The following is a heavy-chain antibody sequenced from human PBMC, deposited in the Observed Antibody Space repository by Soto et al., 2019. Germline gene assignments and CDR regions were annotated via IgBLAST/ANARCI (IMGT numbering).Heavy chain of an antibody. CDR2: INHSGST. V-gene: IGHV4-34*01. Sequence: PSETLSLTCAVYGGSFSSYYWSWIRQPPGKGLEWIGEINHSGSTNYNPSLKSRVTISVDTSKNQFSLKLSSVTAADTAVYYCARLGRDYDILTGYFYYYYGMDVWGKGTTVTVS. J-gene: IGHJ6*04. CDR1: GGSFSSYY. CDR3: ARLGRDYDILTGYFYYYYGMDV. D-gene: IGHD3-9*01.